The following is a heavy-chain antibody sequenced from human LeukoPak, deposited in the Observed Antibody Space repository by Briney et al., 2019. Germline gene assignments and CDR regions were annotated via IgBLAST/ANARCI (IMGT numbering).Heavy chain of an antibody. V-gene: IGHV3-74*01. J-gene: IGHJ4*02. CDR3: ARDQIYCTGGYCYFDY. CDR2: IKSDGSST. CDR1: GSTFSSYW. Sequence: PGGSLRLSCAASGSTFSSYWMHWVRQAPGKGLVWVSRIKSDGSSTSYADSVKGRFTISRDNAKNTLYLQTNGVRAEDTAVYYCARDQIYCTGGYCYFDYWGRGTLVTVSS. D-gene: IGHD2-8*02.